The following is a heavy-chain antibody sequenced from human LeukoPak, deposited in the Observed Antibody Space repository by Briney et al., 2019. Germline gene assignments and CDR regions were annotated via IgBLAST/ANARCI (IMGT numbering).Heavy chain of an antibody. CDR1: GGTFSSYA. D-gene: IGHD2-2*01. Sequence: GPSVKVSCKASGGTFSSYAISWVRQAPGQGLEWMGEIIPIFGTANYAQKFQGRVTMTADECTSTAYMELSSVISEDTAVYYCALIVPICSSTSCYDVWGGGTTVSVST. J-gene: IGHJ6*04. CDR3: ALIVPICSSTSCYDV. CDR2: IIPIFGTA. V-gene: IGHV1-69*01.